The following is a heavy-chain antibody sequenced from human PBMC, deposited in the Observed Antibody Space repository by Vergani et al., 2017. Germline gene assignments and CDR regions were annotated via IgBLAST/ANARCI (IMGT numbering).Heavy chain of an antibody. V-gene: IGHV4-4*02. D-gene: IGHD6-6*01. J-gene: IGHJ6*02. CDR3: ARVMGGYSSSHYYYYGMDV. CDR1: GGSISSSNW. CDR2: IYHSGST. Sequence: QVQLPESGPGLVKPSGTLSLTCAVSGGSISSSNWWSWVRQPPGKGLEWIGEIYHSGSTNYNPSLKSRVTISVDKSKNQFSLKLSSVTAADTAVYYCARVMGGYSSSHYYYYGMDVWGQGTTVTVSS.